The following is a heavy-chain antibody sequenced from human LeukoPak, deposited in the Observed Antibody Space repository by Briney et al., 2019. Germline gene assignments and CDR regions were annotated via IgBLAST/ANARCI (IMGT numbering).Heavy chain of an antibody. CDR1: GFTFSSYA. Sequence: GGSLRLSCAASGFTFSSYAMSWVRHAPGKGLEWVSAISGSGGSTYYADSVKGPCTISRDNSKNTLYLQMNSLRAEDPAVYYCAKKGYYYDSSGYAAYFDYWGQGTMVTVSS. D-gene: IGHD3-22*01. CDR2: ISGSGGST. V-gene: IGHV3-23*01. J-gene: IGHJ4*02. CDR3: AKKGYYYDSSGYAAYFDY.